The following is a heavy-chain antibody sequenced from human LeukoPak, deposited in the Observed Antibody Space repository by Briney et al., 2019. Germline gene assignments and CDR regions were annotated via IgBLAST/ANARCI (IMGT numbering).Heavy chain of an antibody. CDR3: ARRFDY. Sequence: SETLSLTCTVSGGSIGSSSYYWGWIRQPRGKGLEWIGGIYYSGSTFYNPSLRSRVTISVDTSKNQFSLNLTSVTAADTAVYYCARRFDYWGQGTLVTVSS. J-gene: IGHJ4*02. V-gene: IGHV4-39*01. CDR2: IYYSGST. CDR1: GGSIGSSSYY.